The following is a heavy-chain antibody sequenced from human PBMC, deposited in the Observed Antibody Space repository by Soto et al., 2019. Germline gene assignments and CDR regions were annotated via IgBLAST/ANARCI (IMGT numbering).Heavy chain of an antibody. CDR1: GSTFTIYA. V-gene: IGHV1-3*01. Sequence: ASVKVACATFGSTFTIYAMHWVRQEKGQRLECMGWINAGNGNTKYSQKFQGRVTITRDTSASTAYMELSSLRSEDTAVYYCAIFIAHNNGSYPPPFDICGHGPKVTGSS. CDR3: AIFIAHNNGSYPPPFDI. D-gene: IGHD1-26*01. J-gene: IGHJ3*02. CDR2: INAGNGNT.